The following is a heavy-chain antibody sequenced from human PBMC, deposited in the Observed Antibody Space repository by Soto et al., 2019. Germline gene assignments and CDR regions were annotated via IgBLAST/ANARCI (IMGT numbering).Heavy chain of an antibody. CDR1: GFSFRNYG. CDR2: ISYDGRNK. D-gene: IGHD6-13*01. J-gene: IGHJ6*02. Sequence: GGSLRLSCVASGFSFRNYGMHWVRQAPGKGLEWVADISYDGRNKYYAESVKGRFTISRDNSKNTLYLQMNSLRTEDTAVYYCAKDWRREQQIYGMNVWGQGTTVTVSS. V-gene: IGHV3-30*18. CDR3: AKDWRREQQIYGMNV.